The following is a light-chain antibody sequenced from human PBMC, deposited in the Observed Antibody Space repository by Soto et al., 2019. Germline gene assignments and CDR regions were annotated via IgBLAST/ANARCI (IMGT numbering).Light chain of an antibody. J-gene: IGKJ1*01. V-gene: IGKV1-27*01. Sequence: DIQMTQSPSSLSSSVGDRVTITCRASQGISNSLAWYQQKPGKVPKLLIYAASTLQSGVPSRFSGSGSGTDFTLTISSLKPEDVATYYCQNYNSDPKTFGPGTKVDIK. CDR2: AAS. CDR3: QNYNSDPKT. CDR1: QGISNS.